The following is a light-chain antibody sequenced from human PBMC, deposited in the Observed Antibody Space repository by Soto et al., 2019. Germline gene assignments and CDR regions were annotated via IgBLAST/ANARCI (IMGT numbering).Light chain of an antibody. CDR1: GSDIGANNL. V-gene: IGLV2-23*02. J-gene: IGLJ2*01. CDR3: CSYAGSRTFT. CDR2: EVT. Sequence: QSALTQPASGSGSPGQSITISCAGGGSDIGANNLVSWYQQHPGTVPRLLIFEVTKRPPGISSRFSGSKSGNTASLTISGLRAEDEADYHCCSYAGSRTFTFGGGTQLTVL.